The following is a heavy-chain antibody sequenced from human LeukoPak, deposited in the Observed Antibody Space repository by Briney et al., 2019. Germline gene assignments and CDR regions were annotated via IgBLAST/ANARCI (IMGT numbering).Heavy chain of an antibody. V-gene: IGHV3-23*01. CDR3: AKYLSYGMDV. CDR1: GFTFTTYA. J-gene: IGHJ6*02. Sequence: GGSLRLSCAASGFTFTTYAMAWVRQAPGKGLEWVSAISGSGGSTYYADSVKGRFTISRDNSKNTLYLQMKSLRAEDTALYYCAKYLSYGMDVWGQGTTVTVSS. D-gene: IGHD3-9*01. CDR2: ISGSGGST.